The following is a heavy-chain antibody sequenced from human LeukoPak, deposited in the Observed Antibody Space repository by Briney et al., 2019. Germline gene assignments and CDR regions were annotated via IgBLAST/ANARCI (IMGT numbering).Heavy chain of an antibody. Sequence: GGSLRLSCAASGFTVSSNYMSWVRQAPGKGLEWVSVNYSGGSTYYADSVKGRFTISRDNSKNTLYLQMNSLRAEDTAVYYCARDSTYSSSWYGRGYYYYYGMDVWGQGTTVTVSS. D-gene: IGHD6-13*01. J-gene: IGHJ6*02. CDR3: ARDSTYSSSWYGRGYYYYYGMDV. V-gene: IGHV3-66*01. CDR1: GFTVSSNY. CDR2: NYSGGST.